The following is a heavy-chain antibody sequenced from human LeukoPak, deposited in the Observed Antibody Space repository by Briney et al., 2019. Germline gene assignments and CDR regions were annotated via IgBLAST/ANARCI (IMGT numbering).Heavy chain of an antibody. CDR2: IIPIFGTA. CDR1: GGTFSSYA. CDR3: ARDRHERWLQFHAAFDI. Sequence: TVKVSCKASGGTFSSYAISWVRQAPGQGLEWMGGIIPIFGTANYAQKFQGRVTITTDESTSTAYMELSSLRSEDTAVYYCARDRHERWLQFHAAFDIWGQGTMVTVSS. V-gene: IGHV1-69*05. J-gene: IGHJ3*02. D-gene: IGHD5-24*01.